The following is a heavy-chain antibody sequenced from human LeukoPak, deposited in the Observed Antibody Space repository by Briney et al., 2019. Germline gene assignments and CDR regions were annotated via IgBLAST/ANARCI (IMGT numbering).Heavy chain of an antibody. CDR2: ISSSSSTI. D-gene: IGHD2-8*01. J-gene: IGHJ3*02. V-gene: IGHV3-48*01. CDR1: GFTFSSYS. CDR3: ARGAPDIVLMVYAYTGAFDI. Sequence: QPGGSLRLSCAASGFTFSSYSMNWVRQAPGKGLEWVSYISSSSSTIYYADSVKGRFTISRDNAKNSLYLQMNSLRAEDTAVYYCARGAPDIVLMVYAYTGAFDIWGQGTMVTVSS.